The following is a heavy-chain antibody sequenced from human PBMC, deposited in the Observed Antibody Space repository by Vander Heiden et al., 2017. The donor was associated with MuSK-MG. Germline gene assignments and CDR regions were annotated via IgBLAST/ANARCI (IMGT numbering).Heavy chain of an antibody. CDR2: IDWDDDK. CDR1: GFSLSTSGMC. CDR3: ARYNWNSHFFDY. D-gene: IGHD1-7*01. J-gene: IGHJ4*02. V-gene: IGHV2-70*01. Sequence: QVTLRESGPALVKPTQTLTLTCTFSGFSLSTSGMCVSWLRQPPGKALEWVALIDWDDDKYYTTSLKTRLTILKDTSKNQVVLTMTNTDPVDTATYWCARYNWNSHFFDYWGQGTLVTVSS.